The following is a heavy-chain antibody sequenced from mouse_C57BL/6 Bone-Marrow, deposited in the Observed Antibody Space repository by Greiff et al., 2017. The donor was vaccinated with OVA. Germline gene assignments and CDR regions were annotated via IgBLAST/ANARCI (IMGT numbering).Heavy chain of an antibody. CDR2: IHPNSGST. CDR3: ARSRLAY. V-gene: IGHV1-64*01. Sequence: QVQLQQSGAELVKPGASVKLSCKASGYTFTSYWMHWVKQRPGQGLEWIGMIHPNSGSTNYNEKFKGKATMTVDKSPSTVYMQLSSLTSEDSAVYKCARSRLAYWGQGTLVTVSA. J-gene: IGHJ3*01. CDR1: GYTFTSYW.